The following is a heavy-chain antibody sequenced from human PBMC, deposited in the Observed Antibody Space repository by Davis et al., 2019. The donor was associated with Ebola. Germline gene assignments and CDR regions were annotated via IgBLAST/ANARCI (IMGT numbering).Heavy chain of an antibody. Sequence: GSLRLSCAVSGGSFSGYYWSWIRQPPGKGLEWIGEINHSGSTNYNPSLKSRVTISVDTSKNQFSLKLSSVTAAATAVYYCARRNGVRGLTAGYYYGMDVWGQGTTVTVSS. CDR3: ARRNGVRGLTAGYYYGMDV. J-gene: IGHJ6*02. V-gene: IGHV4-34*01. D-gene: IGHD3-10*01. CDR2: INHSGST. CDR1: GGSFSGYY.